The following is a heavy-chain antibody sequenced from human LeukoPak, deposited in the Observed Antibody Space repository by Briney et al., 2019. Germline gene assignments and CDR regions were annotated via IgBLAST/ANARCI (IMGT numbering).Heavy chain of an antibody. CDR1: GFTFSSYS. J-gene: IGHJ4*02. Sequence: PGGSLRLSCAASGFTFSSYSMSWVRQAPGKGLEWVSSISSSSSYIYYADSVKGRFTISRDNAKNSLYLQMNSLRAEDTAVYYCARDGEGAAVHYFFDYWGQGTLVTVSS. V-gene: IGHV3-21*01. D-gene: IGHD6-25*01. CDR2: ISSSSSYI. CDR3: ARDGEGAAVHYFFDY.